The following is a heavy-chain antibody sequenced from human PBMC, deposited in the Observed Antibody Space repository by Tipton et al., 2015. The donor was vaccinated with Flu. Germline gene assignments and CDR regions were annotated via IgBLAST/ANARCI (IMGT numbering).Heavy chain of an antibody. V-gene: IGHV1-2*02. J-gene: IGHJ3*02. CDR3: ARGVGASTAPSDAFNI. Sequence: QSGAEVKEPGASVKVSCKASGYTFTGYYMHWVRQAPGQGLEWMGWINPNSGDTNYAQKFQGRVTMTRDTSISTAHMELNRLRSDDTAVYYCARGVGASTAPSDAFNIWGQGTKVTVSS. CDR2: INPNSGDT. CDR1: GYTFTGYY. D-gene: IGHD1-26*01.